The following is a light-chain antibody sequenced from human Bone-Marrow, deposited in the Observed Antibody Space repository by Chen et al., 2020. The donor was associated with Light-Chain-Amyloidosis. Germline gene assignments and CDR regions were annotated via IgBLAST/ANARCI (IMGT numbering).Light chain of an antibody. CDR1: NIGSTS. V-gene: IGLV3-21*02. CDR2: DDS. Sequence: SYVLTQPSSVSVAPGQTPTIARGGNNIGSTSVHWYQQTPGQAPLLVVYDDSDRPSGIPERLTGSNSGNTATLTISRVEAGDEADYYCQVWGRSSDRPVFGGGTKLTVL. CDR3: QVWGRSSDRPV. J-gene: IGLJ3*02.